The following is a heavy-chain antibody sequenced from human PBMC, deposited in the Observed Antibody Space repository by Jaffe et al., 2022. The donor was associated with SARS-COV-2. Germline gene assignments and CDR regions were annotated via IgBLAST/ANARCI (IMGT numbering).Heavy chain of an antibody. CDR1: GFTFSSYG. CDR2: ISYDGSNK. Sequence: QVQLVESGGGVVQPGRSLRLSCAASGFTFSSYGMHWVRQAPGKGLEWVAVISYDGSNKYYADSVKGRFTISRDNSKNTLYLQMNSLRAEDTAVYYCAKDDKISTAMVGWGQGTLVTVSS. V-gene: IGHV3-30*18. J-gene: IGHJ4*02. CDR3: AKDDKISTAMVG. D-gene: IGHD5-18*01.